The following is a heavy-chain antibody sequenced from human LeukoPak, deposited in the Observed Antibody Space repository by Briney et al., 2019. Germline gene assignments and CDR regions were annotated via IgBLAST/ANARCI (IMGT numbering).Heavy chain of an antibody. CDR2: IRYDGSNK. J-gene: IGHJ6*04. CDR1: GFTFSSYG. Sequence: PGGSLRLSCAASGFTFSSYGMHWVRQAPGKGLEWVAFIRYDGSNKYYADSVKGRFTISRDNSKNTLYLQMNSLRAEDTAVYYRAKEAEPGIAVFGMDVWGKGTTVTISS. CDR3: AKEAEPGIAVFGMDV. V-gene: IGHV3-30*02. D-gene: IGHD6-19*01.